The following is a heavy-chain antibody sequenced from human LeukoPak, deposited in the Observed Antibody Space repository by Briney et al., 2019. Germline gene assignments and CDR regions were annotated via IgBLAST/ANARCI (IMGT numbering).Heavy chain of an antibody. Sequence: GGSLRLSCAASGFTFSSYEMNWVRQAPGKGLEWVSYISSSGSTIYYADSVKGRFTISRDNAKNSLYLQMNSLRAEDTAVYYCARGSLLYFDYWGQGTLVTVSS. D-gene: IGHD1-26*01. J-gene: IGHJ4*02. CDR2: ISSSGSTI. CDR3: ARGSLLYFDY. CDR1: GFTFSSYE. V-gene: IGHV3-48*03.